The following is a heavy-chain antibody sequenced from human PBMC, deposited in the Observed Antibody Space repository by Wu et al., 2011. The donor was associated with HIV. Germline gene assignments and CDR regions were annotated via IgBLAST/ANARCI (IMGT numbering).Heavy chain of an antibody. CDR3: ARLTTRGYSE. CDR2: IFPGDSET. J-gene: IGHJ4*02. CDR1: GYIFTTAW. D-gene: IGHD2-15*01. V-gene: IGHV5-51*03. Sequence: VQLVQSGAEVKKPYDSLKIFCKVSGYIFTTAWIGWVRQMPGKGLEWMGAIFPGDSETRYNPSFQGQVTFSADKSFNTAYLLWTSVKASDAAIYYCARLTTRGYSEWGQGTLVHRLL.